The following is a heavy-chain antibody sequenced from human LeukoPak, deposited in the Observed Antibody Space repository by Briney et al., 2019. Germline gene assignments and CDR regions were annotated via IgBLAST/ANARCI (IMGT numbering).Heavy chain of an antibody. Sequence: SETLSLTCTVSGGSISSGDCYWSWIRQPPGKGLEWIGYIYYSGSTYYNPSLKSRVTISVDTSKNQFSLKLSSVTAADTAVYYCAREVGAQYYFDYWGQGTLVTVSS. D-gene: IGHD1-26*01. CDR2: IYYSGST. CDR3: AREVGAQYYFDY. J-gene: IGHJ4*02. V-gene: IGHV4-30-4*08. CDR1: GGSISSGDCY.